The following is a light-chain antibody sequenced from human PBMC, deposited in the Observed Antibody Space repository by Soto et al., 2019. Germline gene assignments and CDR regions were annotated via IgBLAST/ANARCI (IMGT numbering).Light chain of an antibody. Sequence: PGERATVSCTASQRFTSGYLAWYQQKPGPAPRLLIYGASRRATGVPDRFSGGESETDVTLTISGLEPEDVAGYYCQQYDSSPRTFGQGTKV. J-gene: IGKJ1*01. CDR1: QRFTSGY. V-gene: IGKV3-20*01. CDR2: GAS. CDR3: QQYDSSPRT.